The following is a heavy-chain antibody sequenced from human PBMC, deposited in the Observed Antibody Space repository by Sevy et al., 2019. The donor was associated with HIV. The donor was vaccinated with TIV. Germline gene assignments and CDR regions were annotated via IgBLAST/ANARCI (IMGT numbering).Heavy chain of an antibody. CDR1: GFTFSSYS. CDR2: ISSSSSYI. J-gene: IGHJ5*02. CDR3: ARDSGAAGNWFDP. Sequence: GGSLRLSCAASGFTFSSYSMNWVRQAPGKGLEWVSSISSSSSYIYYADSVKGRFTISRDKAKNSLYLQMNSLRAEDTAVYYCARDSGAAGNWFDPWGQGTLVTVSS. D-gene: IGHD6-13*01. V-gene: IGHV3-21*01.